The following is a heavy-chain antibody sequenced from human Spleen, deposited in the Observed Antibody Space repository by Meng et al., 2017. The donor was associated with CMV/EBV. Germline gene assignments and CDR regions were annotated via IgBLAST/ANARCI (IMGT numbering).Heavy chain of an antibody. V-gene: IGHV3-23*01. J-gene: IGHJ6*02. CDR2: ISGSGGST. CDR1: GFTFSSYA. D-gene: IGHD6-19*01. Sequence: GGSLRLSCAASGFTFSSYAMSWVRQAPGKGLEWVSAISGSGGSTDYADSVKGRFTISRDNSKNTLYLQMNSLRAEDTAVYYCASNPSSGWDYYYYGMDVWGQGTTVTVSS. CDR3: ASNPSSGWDYYYYGMDV.